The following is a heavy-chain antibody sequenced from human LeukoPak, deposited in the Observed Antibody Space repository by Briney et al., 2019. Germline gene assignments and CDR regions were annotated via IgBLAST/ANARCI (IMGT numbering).Heavy chain of an antibody. D-gene: IGHD6-13*01. J-gene: IGHJ6*02. CDR3: ARDWVAAAGPYYYYYGMDV. V-gene: IGHV1-2*04. CDR2: INPNSGGT. Sequence: ASVKVSCKASGYTFTGYYMHWVRQAPGQGLEWMGWINPNSGGTNYAQKFQGWVTMTRDTSISTAYMELSRLRSDDTAVYYCARDWVAAAGPYYYYYGMDVWGQGTTVTVSS. CDR1: GYTFTGYY.